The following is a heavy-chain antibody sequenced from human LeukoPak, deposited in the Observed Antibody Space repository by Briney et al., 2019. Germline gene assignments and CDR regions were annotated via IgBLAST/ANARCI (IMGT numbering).Heavy chain of an antibody. D-gene: IGHD3-16*02. V-gene: IGHV3-30*02. J-gene: IGHJ6*03. Sequence: GGSLRLSCVGSTFTFSDYGMHWVRQAPGKGLEWVAFIRNDGAKTYYTDSAEGRFTISRDNSRNTLYLQMNSLTAEDTAVFYCAKDGVILAPGVYWYMDVWGRGTTVTVSS. CDR2: IRNDGAKT. CDR3: AKDGVILAPGVYWYMDV. CDR1: TFTFSDYG.